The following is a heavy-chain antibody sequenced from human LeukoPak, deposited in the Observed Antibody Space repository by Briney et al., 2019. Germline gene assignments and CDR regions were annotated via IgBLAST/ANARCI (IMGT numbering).Heavy chain of an antibody. CDR3: ARGIQLWSFDY. J-gene: IGHJ4*02. V-gene: IGHV5-51*01. CDR1: GFRFDIYW. D-gene: IGHD5-18*01. Sequence: GESLKISCQGSGFRFDIYWIGWVRQMPGKGLDWMGIIYPGDSDTRYTPSFQGQVTISVDKSISTAYLQWSSLKASDTAMYYCARGIQLWSFDYWGQGTLVTVSS. CDR2: IYPGDSDT.